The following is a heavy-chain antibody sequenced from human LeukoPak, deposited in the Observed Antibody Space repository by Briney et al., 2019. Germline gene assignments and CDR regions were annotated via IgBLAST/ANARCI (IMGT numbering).Heavy chain of an antibody. CDR2: INHSGST. CDR3: ARMLRGYSYGYEVYNWFDP. Sequence: PSETLSLTCAVYGGSFGGYYWSWIRQPPGKGLEWIGEINHSGSTNYNPSLKSRVTISVDTSKNQFSLKLSSVTAADTAVYYCARMLRGYSYGYEVYNWFDPWGQGTLVTVSS. V-gene: IGHV4-34*01. J-gene: IGHJ5*02. CDR1: GGSFGGYY. D-gene: IGHD5-18*01.